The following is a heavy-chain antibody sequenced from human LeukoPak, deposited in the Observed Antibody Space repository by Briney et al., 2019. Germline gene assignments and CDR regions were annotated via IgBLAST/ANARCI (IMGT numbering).Heavy chain of an antibody. CDR1: GFTFSSYA. J-gene: IGHJ4*03. V-gene: IGHV3-23*01. CDR3: AKTTGGANKGYFDD. Sequence: PGGSLRLSCAASGFTFSSYAMSWVRQAPGRGLEWISSISVGGGSTYYADSVKGRFTISRDNSENTLYLQMNSLRDEDTAVYHCAKTTGGANKGYFDDWGQGTLVTVSS. CDR2: ISVGGGST. D-gene: IGHD1-14*01.